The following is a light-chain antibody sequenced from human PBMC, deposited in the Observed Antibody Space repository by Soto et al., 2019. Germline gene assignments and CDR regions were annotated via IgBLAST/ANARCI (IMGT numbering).Light chain of an antibody. Sequence: EIVLTQSPGTLSLSPGERATLSCRASQSVSSSSLAWYQQKRGQAPRLLIHDASSRATGIPYRFSGSGSGTDFTLTISRLEPEDFAVYYCQQDGGSPRTFGQGTKVEVK. CDR3: QQDGGSPRT. J-gene: IGKJ1*01. V-gene: IGKV3-20*01. CDR1: QSVSSSS. CDR2: DAS.